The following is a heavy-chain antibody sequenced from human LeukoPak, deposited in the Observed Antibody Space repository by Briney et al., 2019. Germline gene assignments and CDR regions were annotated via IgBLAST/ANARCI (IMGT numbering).Heavy chain of an antibody. Sequence: GGSLRLSCAASGFTFSSYWMSWVRQAPGKGPEWVANIKQDGSEKYYVDSVKGRFTISRDNAKNSLYLQMNSLRAEDTAVYYCASRAGLRWYFDYWGQGTLVTVPS. CDR2: IKQDGSEK. D-gene: IGHD4-23*01. CDR1: GFTFSSYW. V-gene: IGHV3-7*03. CDR3: ASRAGLRWYFDY. J-gene: IGHJ4*02.